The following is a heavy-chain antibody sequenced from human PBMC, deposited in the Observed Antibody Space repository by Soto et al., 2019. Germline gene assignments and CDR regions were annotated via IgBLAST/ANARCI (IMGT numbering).Heavy chain of an antibody. Sequence: QVQLVQSGAEVKKPGASVKVSCKASGYTFTSYAMHWVRQAPGQRLEWMGWINARNGNTKYSQKFQGRVTITRDTSASTAYMELSSLRSEDTAVYYCARGLNGYLHYFDYWGQGTLVTVSS. CDR3: ARGLNGYLHYFDY. D-gene: IGHD5-18*01. J-gene: IGHJ4*02. CDR1: GYTFTSYA. CDR2: INARNGNT. V-gene: IGHV1-3*01.